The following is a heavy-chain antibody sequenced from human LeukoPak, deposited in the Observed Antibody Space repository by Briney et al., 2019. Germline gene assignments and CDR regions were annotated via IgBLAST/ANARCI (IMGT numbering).Heavy chain of an antibody. J-gene: IGHJ4*02. CDR1: GFTFSTYE. CDR2: ISTSGTTI. D-gene: IGHD1-1*01. V-gene: IGHV3-48*03. CDR3: ARDPDGTGPSDYFGY. Sequence: GGSLRLSCAASGFTFSTYEMHWVRQAPGKGLEWVSYISTSGTTIYYADSVKGRFTISRDNAKNSLHLQMNSLRAEDTAVYYCARDPDGTGPSDYFGYWGQGTLVTVSS.